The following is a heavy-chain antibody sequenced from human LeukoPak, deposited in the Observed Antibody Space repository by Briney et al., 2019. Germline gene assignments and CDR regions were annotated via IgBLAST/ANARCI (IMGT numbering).Heavy chain of an antibody. J-gene: IGHJ5*02. CDR3: ARHHPRRGVVIPWLFWFDR. D-gene: IGHD3-3*01. CDR2: LYHGGST. CDR1: GYSISSGYY. V-gene: IGHV4-38-2*01. Sequence: YPSETLSLTCAVAGYSISSGYYWGCIPQPPGQGLEWIGSLYHGGSTYYNPSLKSLTTTSVDPSNNPFSLKLSSVTAADTALYYCARHHPRRGVVIPWLFWFDRWGQGTLVTVSS.